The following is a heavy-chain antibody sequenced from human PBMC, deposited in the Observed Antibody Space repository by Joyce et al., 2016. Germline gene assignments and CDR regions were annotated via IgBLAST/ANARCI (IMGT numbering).Heavy chain of an antibody. CDR2: IWYDGSNE. Sequence: QVQLVESGGGVVQPGRSLKISCAASGFTFSTYAMHWVRQAPGKGLEWWAIIWYDGSNEDYADSVKGRFTISRDNSKNELYLQMNSLRVEDTAIYYCARTRFCGRSSCLYYFDSWGQGTLVSVSS. CDR1: GFTFSTYA. CDR3: ARTRFCGRSSCLYYFDS. V-gene: IGHV3-33*01. J-gene: IGHJ4*02. D-gene: IGHD2-2*01.